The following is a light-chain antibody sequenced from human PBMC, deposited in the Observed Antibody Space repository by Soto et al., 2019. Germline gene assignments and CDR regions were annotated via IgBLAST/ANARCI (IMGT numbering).Light chain of an antibody. J-gene: IGKJ3*01. Sequence: EIVLPQSPGTLSLSPGDRATLSCRASQSVSTNYLAWYQQKLGQAPRLLIYGASSRATGIPDRFSGNGSGTDFTLTISRLEPEDFAVYYCHQYGSTPFTFGPGTKVDIK. CDR3: HQYGSTPFT. CDR2: GAS. CDR1: QSVSTNY. V-gene: IGKV3-20*01.